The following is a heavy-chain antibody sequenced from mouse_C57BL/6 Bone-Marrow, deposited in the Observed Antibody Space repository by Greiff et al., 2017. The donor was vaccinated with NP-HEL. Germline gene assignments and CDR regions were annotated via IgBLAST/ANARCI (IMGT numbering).Heavy chain of an antibody. Sequence: VQLKQSGPELVKPGASVKISCKASGYSFTGYYMNWVKQSPEKSLEWIGEINPSTGGTTYNQKFKAKATLTVDKSSSPAYMQLKSLTSEDSAVYYCARSTDYPFAYWGQGTLVTVSA. CDR3: ARSTDYPFAY. D-gene: IGHD2-4*01. J-gene: IGHJ3*01. CDR2: INPSTGGT. V-gene: IGHV1-42*01. CDR1: GYSFTGYY.